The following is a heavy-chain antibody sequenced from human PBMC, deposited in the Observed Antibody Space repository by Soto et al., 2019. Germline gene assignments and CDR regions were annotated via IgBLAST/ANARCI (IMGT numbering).Heavy chain of an antibody. Sequence: PGESLKISCKASGYTFTTSWIGWVRQLPGQGLAWMGMIDPGDSETRYSPSFQGRVTISVDKSISTAYLQWSSLEASDSAIYYCARHAGNGWKGDYVGYWGRGALVTVS. J-gene: IGHJ4*02. CDR2: IDPGDSET. D-gene: IGHD6-25*01. CDR1: GYTFTTSW. CDR3: ARHAGNGWKGDYVGY. V-gene: IGHV5-51*01.